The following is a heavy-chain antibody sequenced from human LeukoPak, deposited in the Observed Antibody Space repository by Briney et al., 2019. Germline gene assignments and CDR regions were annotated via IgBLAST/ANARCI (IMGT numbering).Heavy chain of an antibody. CDR1: GFTFSSYS. V-gene: IGHV3-48*01. CDR3: ARLEMDGGQPSSDY. CDR2: ISSSSSTV. D-gene: IGHD4-23*01. J-gene: IGHJ4*02. Sequence: QTGGSLRLSCTASGFTFSSYSMNWVRQAPGKGLEWVSYISSSSSTVYYADSVKGRFTISRDNAKNSLYLQMNSLRAEDTAVYYCARLEMDGGQPSSDYWGQGTLVTVSS.